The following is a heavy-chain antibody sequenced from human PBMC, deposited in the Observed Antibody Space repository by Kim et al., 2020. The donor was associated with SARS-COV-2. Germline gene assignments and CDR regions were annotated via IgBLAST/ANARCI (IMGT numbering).Heavy chain of an antibody. D-gene: IGHD6-13*01. J-gene: IGHJ4*02. CDR1: GDSVSSISVT. Sequence: SQTLSLTCAISGDSVSSISVTWTWIRQSPSRGLEWLGRTYYRSKWDYDYAESVKGRIIINPDTSKNEFSLHLNSLTPEDTAVYYCARSRGPGKGSLDSWGQGTLVTVSS. CDR2: TYYRSKWDY. V-gene: IGHV6-1*01. CDR3: ARSRGPGKGSLDS.